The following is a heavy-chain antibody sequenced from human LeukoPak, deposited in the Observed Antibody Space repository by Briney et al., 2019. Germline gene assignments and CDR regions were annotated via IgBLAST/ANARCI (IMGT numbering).Heavy chain of an antibody. CDR2: IYYSGST. V-gene: IGHV4-39*01. CDR1: GGSISRRNYY. Sequence: SETLSLTCTVSGGSISRRNYYWGRIRQAPGKVLGWYRNIYYSGSTYYNPPLKSRGAISVDTSKNQFSLKLRSVTAADTTVYHCARLHITGAGTDYFDCWGQGTLVTVSA. J-gene: IGHJ4*02. D-gene: IGHD6-13*01. CDR3: ARLHITGAGTDYFDC.